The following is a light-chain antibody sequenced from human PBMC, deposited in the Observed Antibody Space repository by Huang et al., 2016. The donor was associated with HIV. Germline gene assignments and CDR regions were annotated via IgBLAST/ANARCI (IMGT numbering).Light chain of an antibody. CDR1: QTESSSN. CDR3: QQYGTSPRT. CDR2: NAF. V-gene: IGKV3-20*01. Sequence: EIVLTQSPGTLFLSPGERATLSCRASQTESSSNLAWFQQKAGQAPRLLIYNAFRRATGIPERFSGSVSGTDFTLTISRLEPEDFAVYYCQQYGTSPRTFGQGTKLDIK. J-gene: IGKJ1*01.